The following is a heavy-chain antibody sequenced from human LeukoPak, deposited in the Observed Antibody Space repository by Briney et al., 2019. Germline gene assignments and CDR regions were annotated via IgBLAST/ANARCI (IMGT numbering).Heavy chain of an antibody. V-gene: IGHV4-39*02. J-gene: IGHJ4*02. D-gene: IGHD3-22*01. Sequence: SETLSLTCTVSGGSISSSSYYWGSIRQPPGKGMEWNGSIYYSGSTYYNPSLKSRVTISVDTSKNQFSLKLSSVTAAETAVYYCAREGAGYYGIDVEHFVYCGEGALVTVSS. CDR2: IYYSGST. CDR3: AREGAGYYGIDVEHFVY. CDR1: GGSISSSSYY.